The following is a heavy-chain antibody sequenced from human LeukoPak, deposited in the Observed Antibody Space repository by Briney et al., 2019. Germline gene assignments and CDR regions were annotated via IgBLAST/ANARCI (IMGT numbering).Heavy chain of an antibody. Sequence: PGGSLRLSCAASGFTFSSYWMSWVRQAPGKGLEWVANIKQDGSEKYNVDSVKVRITISRDNARNSLYLQMNSLRAEDTAVYYCARRNILNWFDPWGQGTLVTVSS. V-gene: IGHV3-7*01. CDR2: IKQDGSEK. J-gene: IGHJ5*02. CDR3: ARRNILNWFDP. D-gene: IGHD2/OR15-2a*01. CDR1: GFTFSSYW.